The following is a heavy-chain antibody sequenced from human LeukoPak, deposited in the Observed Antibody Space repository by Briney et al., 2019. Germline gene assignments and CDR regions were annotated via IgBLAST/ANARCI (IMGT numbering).Heavy chain of an antibody. CDR2: INTSDGTT. CDR3: ARDHSGGTYFDF. Sequence: GASVKVSCKASGYTFNTYYIHWVRQAPGQGLECMGIINTSDGTTSYSQKFQGRVTLTRDTSTSTVYMELRSLRSDDTAVYYCARDHSGGTYFDFWGQGTLVTVSS. CDR1: GYTFNTYY. D-gene: IGHD2-15*01. J-gene: IGHJ4*02. V-gene: IGHV1-46*02.